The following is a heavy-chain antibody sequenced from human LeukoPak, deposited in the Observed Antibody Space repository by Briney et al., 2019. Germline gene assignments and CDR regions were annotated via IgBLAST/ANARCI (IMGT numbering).Heavy chain of an antibody. CDR2: MNPNSGNT. Sequence: ASVKVSCKASGYTFTSYDINWVRQATGQGLEWMGWMNPNSGNTGFAQKFQGRVTVTRNTSISTAYIELTSLTSEDTAVYYCARDDPDVVVIPGAADVWGQGTLITVSS. CDR1: GYTFTSYD. V-gene: IGHV1-8*03. D-gene: IGHD2-21*01. J-gene: IGHJ3*01. CDR3: ARDDPDVVVIPGAADV.